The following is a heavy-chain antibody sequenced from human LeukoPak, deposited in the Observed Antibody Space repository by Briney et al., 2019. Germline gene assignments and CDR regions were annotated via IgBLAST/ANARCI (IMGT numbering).Heavy chain of an antibody. CDR1: GFTVSSNY. V-gene: IGHV3-66*01. CDR3: ARVWGPRAVAYFDY. Sequence: PGGSLRLSCAASGFTVSSNYMSWVRQAPGKGLEWVSVIYSGGSTYYADSVKGRFTISRDNSKNTLYLQMNSLRAEDTAVYYCARVWGPRAVAYFDYWGQGTLVTVSS. J-gene: IGHJ4*02. CDR2: IYSGGST. D-gene: IGHD6-19*01.